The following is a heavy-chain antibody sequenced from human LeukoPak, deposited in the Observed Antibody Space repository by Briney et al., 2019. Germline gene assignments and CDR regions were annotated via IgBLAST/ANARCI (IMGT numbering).Heavy chain of an antibody. V-gene: IGHV1-2*02. J-gene: IGHJ4*02. Sequence: ASVKVSCKASGYTFSGYYMHWLRQAPGQGREWRGWINPNSGGTDYAQKFQGRGTMTRDTSISTAYMDLSRRRSYDPALYYCASGDRVTMLRGGNTGYFDYWGQGTLVTVSS. D-gene: IGHD3-10*01. CDR2: INPNSGGT. CDR1: GYTFSGYY. CDR3: ASGDRVTMLRGGNTGYFDY.